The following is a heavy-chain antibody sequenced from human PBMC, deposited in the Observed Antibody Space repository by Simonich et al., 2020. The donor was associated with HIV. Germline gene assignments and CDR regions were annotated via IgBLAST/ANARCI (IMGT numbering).Heavy chain of an antibody. D-gene: IGHD4-17*01. CDR2: INHSGST. V-gene: IGHV4-34*01. J-gene: IGHJ4*02. CDR3: ARRHPTTVTTPYFDY. Sequence: QVQLQQWGAGLLKPSETLSLTCAVYGGSFSGYYWSWIRPPPGKGLEGIGAINHSGSTNYNPSLQSRVTISVDTSKNQFSLKLSSVTAADTAVYYCARRHPTTVTTPYFDYWGQGTLVTVSS. CDR1: GGSFSGYY.